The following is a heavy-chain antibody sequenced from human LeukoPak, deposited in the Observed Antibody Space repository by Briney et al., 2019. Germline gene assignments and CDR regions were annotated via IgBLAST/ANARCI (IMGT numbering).Heavy chain of an antibody. CDR2: FDPEDGET. CDR1: GYTLTELS. J-gene: IGHJ4*02. D-gene: IGHD6-19*01. Sequence: ASVKVSCKVSGYTLTELSMHWVRQAPGKGLEWMGGFDPEDGETIYAQKFQGRVTMTEDTSTDTAYMELSSLRSEDTAVYYCATDFPRGSRYSSFYWGQGTLVTVSS. V-gene: IGHV1-24*01. CDR3: ATDFPRGSRYSSFY.